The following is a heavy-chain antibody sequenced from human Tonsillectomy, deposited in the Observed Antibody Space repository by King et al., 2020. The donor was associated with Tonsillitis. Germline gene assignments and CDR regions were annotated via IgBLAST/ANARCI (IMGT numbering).Heavy chain of an antibody. CDR3: ARDSAAGYGSGSYRYNWFDP. CDR1: GFTFSSYS. D-gene: IGHD3-10*01. V-gene: IGHV3-48*02. CDR2: ISSSSSTI. Sequence: VQLVESGGGLVQPGGSLRLSCAASGFTFSSYSMNWVRQAPGKGLEWVSYISSSSSTIYYADSVKGRFTISRENAKNSLYLQMNRLRDEDTAVYYCARDSAAGYGSGSYRYNWFDPWGQGTLVTVSS. J-gene: IGHJ5*02.